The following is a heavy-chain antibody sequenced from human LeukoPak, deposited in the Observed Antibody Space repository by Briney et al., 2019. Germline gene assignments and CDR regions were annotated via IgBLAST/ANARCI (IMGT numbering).Heavy chain of an antibody. D-gene: IGHD1-1*01. CDR1: GGSFSGHY. CDR3: ARGPITEDGTFHTPNA. Sequence: SETLSLTCAVSGGSFSGHYWSRIRQSPGKGLEWIGEITERGSTNYNPSLKSRVTISRGTSKNHFSLKVSSVTAADTAVYYCARGPITEDGTFHTPNAWGQGSLVTVSS. J-gene: IGHJ5*02. V-gene: IGHV4-34*01. CDR2: ITERGST.